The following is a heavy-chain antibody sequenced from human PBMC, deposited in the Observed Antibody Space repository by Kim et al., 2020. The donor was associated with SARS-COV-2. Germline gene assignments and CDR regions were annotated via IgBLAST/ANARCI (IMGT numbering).Heavy chain of an antibody. CDR3: TTHCSSTSCSVGYYYGMDV. D-gene: IGHD2-2*01. CDR1: GFTFSGSA. J-gene: IGHJ6*02. CDR2: IRSKANSYAT. Sequence: GGSLRLSCAASGFTFSGSAMHWVRQASGKGLEWVGRIRSKANSYATAYAASVKGRFTISRDDSKNTAYLQMNSLKTEDTAVYYCTTHCSSTSCSVGYYYGMDVWGQGTTVTVSS. V-gene: IGHV3-73*01.